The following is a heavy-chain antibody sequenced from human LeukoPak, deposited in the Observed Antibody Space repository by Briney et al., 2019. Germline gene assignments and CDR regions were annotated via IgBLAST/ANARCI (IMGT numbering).Heavy chain of an antibody. CDR1: GYTFTNYY. V-gene: IGHV1-46*01. J-gene: IGHJ1*01. CDR3: ARDHFDSSGYYYLLGYLEH. D-gene: IGHD3-22*01. Sequence: ASGKASCKASGYTFTNYYAHWFRQAPGQGLEWMGIIKPSGGGTSYALKCQGRVTMTRDTSTSTAYMELSSLRSEDTAVYYCARDHFDSSGYYYLLGYLEHWGQGTLVSVS. CDR2: IKPSGGGT.